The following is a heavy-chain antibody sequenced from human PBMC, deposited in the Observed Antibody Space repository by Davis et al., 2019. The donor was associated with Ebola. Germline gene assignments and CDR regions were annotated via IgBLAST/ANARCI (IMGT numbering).Heavy chain of an antibody. CDR1: GFAFSSYW. V-gene: IGHV3-15*01. J-gene: IGHJ4*02. CDR3: TTVGGRARPPY. D-gene: IGHD3-10*01. Sequence: GESLKISCAASGFAFSSYWMSWVRQAPGKGLEWVGRIKSKTDGGTTDYAAPVKGRFTISRDDSKNTLYLQMNSLKTEDTAVYYCTTVGGRARPPYWGQGTLVTVSS. CDR2: IKSKTDGGTT.